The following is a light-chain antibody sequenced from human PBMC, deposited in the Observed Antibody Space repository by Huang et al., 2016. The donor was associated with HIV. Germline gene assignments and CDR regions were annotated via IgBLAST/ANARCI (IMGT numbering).Light chain of an antibody. J-gene: IGKJ1*01. CDR3: LQYYSVPQT. CDR1: QSGLYSLSKKNY. Sequence: DIVMTQSPDSLAVSPGERATINCKSSQSGLYSLSKKNYLAWFQQKPGRPPKLLIYWATTRESGVPDRFSGSGSVTDFTLTINSLQAEDVAVYFCLQYYSVPQTFGHGTKVEIK. V-gene: IGKV4-1*01. CDR2: WAT.